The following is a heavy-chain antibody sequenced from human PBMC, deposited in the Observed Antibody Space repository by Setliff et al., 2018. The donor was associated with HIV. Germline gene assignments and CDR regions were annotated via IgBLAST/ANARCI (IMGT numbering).Heavy chain of an antibody. V-gene: IGHV4-34*01. J-gene: IGHJ2*01. CDR3: ARQDYYYDSSRYYRCCHPFSWYFDL. CDR1: GGSFSGYY. CDR2: INHSGST. Sequence: SETLSLTCAVYGGSFSGYYWSWIRQPPGKGLEWIGEINHSGSTNYNPSLKSRVTISVDTSKNQFSLKLSSVTAADTAVYYCARQDYYYDSSRYYRCCHPFSWYFDLWGRGTLVTVSS. D-gene: IGHD3-22*01.